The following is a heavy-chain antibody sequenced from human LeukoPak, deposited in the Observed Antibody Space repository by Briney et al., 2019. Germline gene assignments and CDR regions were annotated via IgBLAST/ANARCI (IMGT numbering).Heavy chain of an antibody. CDR2: ISGSGGSK. J-gene: IGHJ4*02. CDR1: GFTFNSYG. CDR3: ARDPLITIFYFDY. Sequence: GGSLRLSCAASGFTFNSYGMSWVRQAPGKGLEWVSAISGSGGSKYYADSVKGRFTISRDNSKNTLYLQMNSLRAEDTAVYYCARDPLITIFYFDYWGQGTLVTVSS. V-gene: IGHV3-23*01. D-gene: IGHD3-9*01.